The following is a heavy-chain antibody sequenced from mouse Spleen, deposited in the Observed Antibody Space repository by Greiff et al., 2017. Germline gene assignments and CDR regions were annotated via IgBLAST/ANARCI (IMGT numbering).Heavy chain of an antibody. V-gene: IGHV14-1*01. CDR1: GFNIKDYY. D-gene: IGHD1-1*01. CDR3: TTNYYGSSYGWFAC. CDR2: IDPEDGDT. J-gene: IGHJ3*01. Sequence: VQLQQSGAELVRPGASVKLSCTASGFNIKDYYMHWVKQRPEQGLEWIGRIDPEDGDTEYAPKFQGKATMTADTSSNTAYLQLSSLPTEDTAVYYCTTNYYGSSYGWFACWGHGTLVTVSA.